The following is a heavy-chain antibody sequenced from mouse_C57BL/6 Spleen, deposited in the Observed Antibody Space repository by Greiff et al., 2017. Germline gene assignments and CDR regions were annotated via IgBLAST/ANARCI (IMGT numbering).Heavy chain of an antibody. V-gene: IGHV5-16*01. CDR2: INHDGGST. CDR3: ARGYNDNSYGAMDY. CDR1: GFTFSDYY. J-gene: IGHJ4*01. Sequence: EVMLVESEGGLVQPGSSMKLSCTASGFTFSDYYMAWVRQVPEKGLEWVANINHDGGSTYYLDSLKSRFIISRDNAMTILYLQMSSLKSEDTATYYCARGYNDNSYGAMDYWGQGTTVTVSS. D-gene: IGHD1-1*01.